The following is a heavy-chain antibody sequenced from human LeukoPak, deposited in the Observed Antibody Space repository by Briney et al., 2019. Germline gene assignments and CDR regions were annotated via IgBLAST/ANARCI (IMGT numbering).Heavy chain of an antibody. Sequence: GGSLRLSCAASGFTFSSYDMSWVRQAPGKGLEWVSFIRSDGGSTLYADSVKGRFTISRDNSKNTLFAEMTSLRAEDTAVYYCATLASGYSSPFDYWGQGTLVTVSS. J-gene: IGHJ4*02. V-gene: IGHV3-23*01. CDR1: GFTFSSYD. CDR3: ATLASGYSSPFDY. CDR2: IRSDGGST. D-gene: IGHD6-13*01.